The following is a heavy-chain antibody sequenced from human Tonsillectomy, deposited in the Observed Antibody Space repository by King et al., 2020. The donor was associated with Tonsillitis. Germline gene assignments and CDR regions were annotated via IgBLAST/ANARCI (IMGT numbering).Heavy chain of an antibody. D-gene: IGHD3-10*01. CDR3: ARQYYYGSGSYKYYFDF. J-gene: IGHJ4*02. V-gene: IGHV4-39*01. CDR1: SGSISSSSYY. Sequence: QLQESGPGLVKPSETLSLTCTVSSGSISSSSYYWGWIRQPPGKGLGWIGGIYYTGSTYYNPSLKSRVTISVDTSKNQFSLKLRSVTAADTAVYYCARQYYYGSGSYKYYFDFWGQGTLVTVSS. CDR2: IYYTGST.